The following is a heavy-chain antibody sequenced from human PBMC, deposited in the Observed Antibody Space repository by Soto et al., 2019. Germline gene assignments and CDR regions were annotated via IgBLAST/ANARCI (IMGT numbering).Heavy chain of an antibody. CDR3: ARWVRSYGNALDI. CDR1: GFIFSNYA. V-gene: IGHV3-23*01. CDR2: ITSRGDST. J-gene: IGHJ3*02. D-gene: IGHD4-17*01. Sequence: EVLLLESGGGLVQPGGSLRLSCAASGFIFSNYAMSWVRQAPGKGLEWVSVITSRGDSTYYEDSVKGRFTMSRDNSKYPLYLQMSGLRAGDTAVFYCARWVRSYGNALDIWGQGTMVTVSS.